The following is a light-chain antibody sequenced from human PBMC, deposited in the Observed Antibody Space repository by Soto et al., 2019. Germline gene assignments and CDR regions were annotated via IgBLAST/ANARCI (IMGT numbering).Light chain of an antibody. Sequence: DIQMTQSPSSLSASVGDRVTISCRASQSISSYLSWYQQKPGKAPKLLIFAASSLESGVPSRFSGSGSGTDYTLTISSLQPEDFATYQCQQSYNMPWTFGQGTKVEI. V-gene: IGKV1-39*01. J-gene: IGKJ1*01. CDR3: QQSYNMPWT. CDR2: AAS. CDR1: QSISSY.